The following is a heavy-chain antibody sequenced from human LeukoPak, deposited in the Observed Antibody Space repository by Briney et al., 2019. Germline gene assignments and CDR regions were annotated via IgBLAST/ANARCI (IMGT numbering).Heavy chain of an antibody. CDR2: IYYRGTI. CDR3: ARAHYSGSYSYYNRAFDY. Sequence: SETLSPTCTVSGGSIYSYYWGWIRQPPGKGLEWIGYIYYRGTINYSPSLKSRVALSMDTSNNQFSLNLSSVTAADTAVYYCARAHYSGSYSYYNRAFDYWGQGILVTVSS. CDR1: GGSIYSYY. J-gene: IGHJ4*02. D-gene: IGHD3-10*01. V-gene: IGHV4-59*01.